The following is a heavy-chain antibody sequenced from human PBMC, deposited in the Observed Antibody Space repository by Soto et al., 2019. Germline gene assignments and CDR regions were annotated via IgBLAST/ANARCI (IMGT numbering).Heavy chain of an antibody. V-gene: IGHV1-2*02. Sequence: SVKVSCKVSGYSFVGYYLHWRRQAPGQGLEWLGWINPTTGGTNYPQKFQGRVTMTRDTSISTAYMELSSLRSDDTAVYFCARKICEYNFDYWGQGTLVTVYS. CDR1: GYSFVGYY. CDR3: ARKICEYNFDY. CDR2: INPTTGGT. D-gene: IGHD3-3*01. J-gene: IGHJ4*02.